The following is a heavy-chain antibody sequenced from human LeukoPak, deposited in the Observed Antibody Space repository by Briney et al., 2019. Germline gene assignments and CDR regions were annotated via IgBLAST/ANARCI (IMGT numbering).Heavy chain of an antibody. V-gene: IGHV3-20*04. CDR2: INWNGGST. CDR3: ASPLYCSSTSCFNTPDYYYYYMDV. CDR1: GFTFDDYG. D-gene: IGHD2-2*01. Sequence: PGGSLRLSCAASGFTFDDYGMSWVRQAPGKGLEWVSGINWNGGSTGYADSVKGRFTISRDNAKNSLYLQMNSLRAEDTAVYYCASPLYCSSTSCFNTPDYYYYYMDVWGKGTTVTISS. J-gene: IGHJ6*03.